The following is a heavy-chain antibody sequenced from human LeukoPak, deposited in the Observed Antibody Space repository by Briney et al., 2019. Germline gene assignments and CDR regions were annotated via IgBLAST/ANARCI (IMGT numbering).Heavy chain of an antibody. J-gene: IGHJ4*02. V-gene: IGHV3-23*01. Sequence: GGSLRLSCAASGFTVSSNYMSWVRQAPGKGLEWVSAISGSGGSTYYADSVKGRFTISRDNSKNTLYLQMNSLRAEDTAVYYCATSPNYVWGSYRRDSYFDYWGQGTLVTVSS. CDR2: ISGSGGST. CDR1: GFTVSSNY. CDR3: ATSPNYVWGSYRRDSYFDY. D-gene: IGHD3-16*02.